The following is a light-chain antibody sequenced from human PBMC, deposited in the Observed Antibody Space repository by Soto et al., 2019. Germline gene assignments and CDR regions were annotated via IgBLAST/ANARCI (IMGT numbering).Light chain of an antibody. CDR1: SSDVGGYNY. Sequence: QSALTPPASVSGSPGQSITISCTGTSSDVGGYNYVSWYQQHPGKAPKLMIYDVSNRPSGVSNRFSGSKSGNTASLTISGRQAEDEADYYCISYTSSSTLDYVFGTGTKVTVL. V-gene: IGLV2-14*01. CDR3: ISYTSSSTLDYV. J-gene: IGLJ1*01. CDR2: DVS.